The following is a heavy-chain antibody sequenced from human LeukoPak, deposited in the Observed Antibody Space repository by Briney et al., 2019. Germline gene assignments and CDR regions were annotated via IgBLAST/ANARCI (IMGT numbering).Heavy chain of an antibody. D-gene: IGHD3-22*01. V-gene: IGHV3-66*01. CDR3: VKVDT. CDR2: IYSGGST. Sequence: QSGGSLRLSCAASEFSVGSNYMTWVRQAPGKGLEWVSLIYSGGSTYYADSVKGRFTISRDNSRNTLYLQMDSLSAEDTAVYYCVKVDTWGQGTLVTVSS. CDR1: EFSVGSNY. J-gene: IGHJ4*02.